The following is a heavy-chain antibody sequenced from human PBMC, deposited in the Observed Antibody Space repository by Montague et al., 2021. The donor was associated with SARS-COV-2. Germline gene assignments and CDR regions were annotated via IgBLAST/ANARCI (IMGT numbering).Heavy chain of an antibody. CDR1: GGSFNDYY. CDR2: INHSGST. D-gene: IGHD3-22*01. J-gene: IGHJ4*02. V-gene: IGHV4-34*01. CDR3: ARGRVGITMLLVVIGYSYYFDY. Sequence: SEIRSLTCAAYGGSFNDYYWSWIRQPPGKGLEWIGQINHSGSTNYNLSLKSRVTISVDTSKNQFSLKLRSMTAADTAVYYCARGRVGITMLLVVIGYSYYFDYWGQGTLVTVSS.